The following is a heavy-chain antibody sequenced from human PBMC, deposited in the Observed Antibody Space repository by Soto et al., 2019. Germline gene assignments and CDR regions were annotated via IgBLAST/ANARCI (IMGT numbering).Heavy chain of an antibody. Sequence: QVQLQQSGPGLVKPSQTLSLTCVISGDSVSSNSATWNWIRQSPSRGLEWLGRTYYRSKWYDDYAVSGKSRVIINPDTSKNQFSLQLKSVTPEDTAMYYCARTSARFWDAWGQGTLVTVSS. J-gene: IGHJ5*02. V-gene: IGHV6-1*01. CDR2: TYYRSKWYD. CDR1: GDSVSSNSAT. D-gene: IGHD1-26*01. CDR3: ARTSARFWDA.